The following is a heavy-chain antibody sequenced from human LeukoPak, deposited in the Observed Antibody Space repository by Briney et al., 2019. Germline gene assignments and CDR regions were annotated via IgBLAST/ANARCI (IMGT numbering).Heavy chain of an antibody. V-gene: IGHV1-69*06. CDR2: IIPIFGTA. D-gene: IGHD3-10*01. J-gene: IGHJ6*03. CDR1: GYTFTSYA. Sequence: SVKVSCKASGYTFTSYAMNWVRQAPGQGLEWMGWIIPIFGTANYAQKFQGRVTITADRSTSTAYMELSSLRSEDTAVYYCARGYRMVRGVIIRSWWYYSMDVWGKGTTVTISS. CDR3: ARGYRMVRGVIIRSWWYYSMDV.